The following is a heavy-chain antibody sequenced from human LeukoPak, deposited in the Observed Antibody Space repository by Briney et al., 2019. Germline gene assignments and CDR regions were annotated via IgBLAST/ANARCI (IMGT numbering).Heavy chain of an antibody. J-gene: IGHJ4*02. D-gene: IGHD3-10*01. CDR2: IYYSGST. CDR3: ARGLMVRGVSLDY. Sequence: PSETLSLNCTVAGGSISSSYWSLIRQPPVKGPEWIGYIYYSGSTNYNPSLKSRVTISVDTSKNQFSLKLSSVTAADTAVYYCARGLMVRGVSLDYWGQGTLVTVSS. V-gene: IGHV4-59*01. CDR1: GGSISSSY.